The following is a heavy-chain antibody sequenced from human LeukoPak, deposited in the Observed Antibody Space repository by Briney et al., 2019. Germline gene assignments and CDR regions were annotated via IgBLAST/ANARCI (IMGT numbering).Heavy chain of an antibody. CDR2: ISYDGSNK. J-gene: IGHJ4*02. CDR3: ARGSMTTDY. CDR1: GFTFSSYG. Sequence: PGRSLRLSCAASGFTFSSYGMHWVRQAPGKGLEWVAVISYDGSNKYYADSVKGRFTISRDNSKNTLYLQMNSLRAEDTAVYYCARGSMTTDYWGQGTLVTVSS. V-gene: IGHV3-30*03. D-gene: IGHD4-17*01.